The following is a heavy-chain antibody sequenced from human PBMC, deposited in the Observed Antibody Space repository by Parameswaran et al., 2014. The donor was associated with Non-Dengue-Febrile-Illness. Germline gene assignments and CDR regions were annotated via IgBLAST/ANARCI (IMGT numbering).Heavy chain of an antibody. V-gene: IGHV4-34*01. CDR3: ARVRGLPAAMGSGHFDY. Sequence: VRQAPGKGLEWIGEINHSGSTNYNPSLKSRVTISVDTSKNQFSLKLSSVTAADTAVYYCARVRGLPAAMGSGHFDYWGQGTLVTVSS. CDR2: INHSGST. J-gene: IGHJ4*02. D-gene: IGHD2-2*01.